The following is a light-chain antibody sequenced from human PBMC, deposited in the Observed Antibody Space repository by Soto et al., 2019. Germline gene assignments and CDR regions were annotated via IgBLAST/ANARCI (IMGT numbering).Light chain of an antibody. V-gene: IGKV3-20*01. J-gene: IGKJ5*01. CDR1: QSVSSSS. CDR2: GTS. Sequence: ETALTQSPGTLSLSPGERATLSCRASQSVSSSSLAWYQQRPGQAPRLLIXGTSSRATGIPDRFSGSGSGTDFTLTISRLETEDFAVYFCQRYGSSPMITFGQGTRLEIK. CDR3: QRYGSSPMIT.